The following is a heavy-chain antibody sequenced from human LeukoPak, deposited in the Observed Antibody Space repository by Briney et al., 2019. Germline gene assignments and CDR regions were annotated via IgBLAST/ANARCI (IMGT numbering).Heavy chain of an antibody. D-gene: IGHD2-15*01. Sequence: PGGSLRLSCAASGFTFSDYYMSWIRQAPGKGLEWVSYISSSGSTIYYADSVKGRFTISRDNAKNSLYLQMNSLRAEDTAVYYCARDREDYSNVWFDPWGQGTLVTVSS. CDR3: ARDREDYSNVWFDP. CDR1: GFTFSDYY. CDR2: ISSSGSTI. V-gene: IGHV3-11*04. J-gene: IGHJ5*02.